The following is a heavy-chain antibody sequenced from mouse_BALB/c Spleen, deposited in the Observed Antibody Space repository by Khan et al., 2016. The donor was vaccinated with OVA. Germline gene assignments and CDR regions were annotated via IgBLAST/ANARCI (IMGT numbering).Heavy chain of an antibody. CDR2: IIPTNDYT. V-gene: IGHV1-4*01. Sequence: QVQFQQSGAELARPGASVKMSCKASGYTFTTYTMHWVKQRPGQGLEWIGYIIPTNDYTNYNQKFKDRATLTADKSSSTAYMQLSSLTSEDSALYYCAREGAYYRSDGWFAYWGQGTLVTVSA. CDR3: AREGAYYRSDGWFAY. CDR1: GYTFTTYT. D-gene: IGHD2-14*01. J-gene: IGHJ3*01.